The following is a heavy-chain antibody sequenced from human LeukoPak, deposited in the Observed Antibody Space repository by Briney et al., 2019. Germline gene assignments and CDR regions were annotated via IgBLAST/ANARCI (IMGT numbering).Heavy chain of an antibody. V-gene: IGHV3-23*01. Sequence: TGGSLRLSCAASGFTFSSYAMTWVRQAPGQGLEWVSGITSGGGTYYADSVKGRFTISRDNSKNTLYVQMNSLRAEDTALYYCAKSVGSGSYYNNDCWGQGTLVTVSS. CDR3: AKSVGSGSYYNNDC. D-gene: IGHD3-10*01. J-gene: IGHJ4*02. CDR1: GFTFSSYA. CDR2: ITSGGGT.